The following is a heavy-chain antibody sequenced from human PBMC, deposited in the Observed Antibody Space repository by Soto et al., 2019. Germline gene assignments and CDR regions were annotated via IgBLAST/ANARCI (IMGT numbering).Heavy chain of an antibody. J-gene: IGHJ4*02. CDR3: ARGGSYWARRNDFDY. V-gene: IGHV1-8*02. Sequence: ASVKVSCKASGYTFTSYDINWVRQAAGQGPEWMGSVTPRNGDTAFAQKYQGRVTVTSNTSMSTVYMELSSLRSDDTAVYYCARGGSYWARRNDFDYWGQGTLVTSPQ. D-gene: IGHD2-8*02. CDR2: VTPRNGDT. CDR1: GYTFTSYD.